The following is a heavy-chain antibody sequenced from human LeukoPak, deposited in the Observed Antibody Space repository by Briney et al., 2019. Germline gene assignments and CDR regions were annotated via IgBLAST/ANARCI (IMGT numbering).Heavy chain of an antibody. CDR1: GFTFSSYG. J-gene: IGHJ4*02. Sequence: GGSLRLSCAASGFTFSSYGMHWVRQAPGKGLEGVAFIRYDGSDKYYADSVKGRFTISRHNSKNTLYLQMNSVRAEDTAVYYCAKVAEVGDGYNWVYFDYWGQGTLVTVSS. D-gene: IGHD5-24*01. CDR3: AKVAEVGDGYNWVYFDY. CDR2: IRYDGSDK. V-gene: IGHV3-30*02.